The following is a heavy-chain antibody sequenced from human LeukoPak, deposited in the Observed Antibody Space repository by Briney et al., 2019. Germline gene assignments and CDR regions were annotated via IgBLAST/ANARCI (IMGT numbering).Heavy chain of an antibody. CDR3: ARGCTNGVCSAQNFDY. CDR1: GYTFTGYY. CDR2: INPNSGGT. V-gene: IGHV1-2*02. Sequence: GASVKVSCKASGYTFTGYYMHWVRQAPGQGLEWMGWINPNSGGTNYAQKFQGRVTMTRDTSISTAYMEPSRLRSDDTAVYYCARGCTNGVCSAQNFDYWGQGTLVTVSS. D-gene: IGHD2-8*01. J-gene: IGHJ4*02.